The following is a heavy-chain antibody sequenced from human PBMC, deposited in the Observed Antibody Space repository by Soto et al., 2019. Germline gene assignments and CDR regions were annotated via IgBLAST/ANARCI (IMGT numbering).Heavy chain of an antibody. Sequence: QVQLQESGPGLVKTSETLSLTCTVSGVSISPYYWTWIRQPAGKGLEWIGHLYASGRATYNPSLKNRVTMSVFRDHFSLTLKSVTAADTAVYYCARHFDVKKALDYYSFDLGGRGALVTFSS. V-gene: IGHV4-4*07. CDR3: ARHFDVKKALDYYSFDL. CDR2: LYASGRA. D-gene: IGHD3-10*01. J-gene: IGHJ2*01. CDR1: GVSISPYY.